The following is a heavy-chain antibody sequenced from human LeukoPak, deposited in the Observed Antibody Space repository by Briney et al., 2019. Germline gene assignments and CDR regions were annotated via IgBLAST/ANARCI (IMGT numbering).Heavy chain of an antibody. CDR2: ITPIFGTA. J-gene: IGHJ4*02. V-gene: IGHV1-69*13. Sequence: SVKVSCKASGGTFSSYAISWVRHAPGQGLERMGGITPIFGTANYAQKFQGRVTITADESTSTAYMELSSLRSEDTAVYYCARARNGGYGDYGGDYWGQGTLVTVSS. CDR3: ARARNGGYGDYGGDY. CDR1: GGTFSSYA. D-gene: IGHD4-17*01.